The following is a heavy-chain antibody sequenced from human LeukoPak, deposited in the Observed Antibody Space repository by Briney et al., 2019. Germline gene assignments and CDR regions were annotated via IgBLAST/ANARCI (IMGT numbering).Heavy chain of an antibody. Sequence: PGGSLRLSCAASGFTFSSYGMHWVRQAPGKGLEWVAVIWYDGSNKYYADSVKGRFTISRDNSKNTLYLQMNSLRAEDTAVYYCARDRSIAVASHFDYWGQGTLVTVSS. CDR2: IWYDGSNK. J-gene: IGHJ4*02. V-gene: IGHV3-30*19. D-gene: IGHD6-19*01. CDR3: ARDRSIAVASHFDY. CDR1: GFTFSSYG.